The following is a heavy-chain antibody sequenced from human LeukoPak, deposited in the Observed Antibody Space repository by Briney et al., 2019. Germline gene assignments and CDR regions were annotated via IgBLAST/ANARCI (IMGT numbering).Heavy chain of an antibody. CDR1: GFTFSSYG. CDR2: ISYDGSNK. D-gene: IGHD6-19*01. Sequence: PGGSLRLSCAASGFTFSSYGMHWVPQAPGKGLEWVAVISYDGSNKYYADSVKGRFTISRDNSKNTLYLQMNSLRAEDTAVYYCAKSVAVAGTGAFDIWGQGTMVTVSS. J-gene: IGHJ3*02. CDR3: AKSVAVAGTGAFDI. V-gene: IGHV3-30*18.